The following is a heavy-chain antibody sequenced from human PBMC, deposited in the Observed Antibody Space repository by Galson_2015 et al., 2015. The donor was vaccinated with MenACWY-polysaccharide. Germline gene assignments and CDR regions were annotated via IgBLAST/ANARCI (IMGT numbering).Heavy chain of an antibody. J-gene: IGHJ3*02. CDR1: GFTFDNYN. CDR3: AKERSTLRRGAFDI. CDR2: ISDSGGGT. V-gene: IGHV3-23*01. D-gene: IGHD2-2*01. Sequence: SLRLSCAASGFTFDNYNMNWVRQAPGKGLEWVSTISDSGGGTYYTDSVKGRFTISTDSSKNTLFLQMNSLRAEDTAIYYCAKERSTLRRGAFDIWGQGTIVTVSS.